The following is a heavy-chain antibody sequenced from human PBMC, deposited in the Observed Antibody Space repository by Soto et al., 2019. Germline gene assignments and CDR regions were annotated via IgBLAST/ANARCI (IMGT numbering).Heavy chain of an antibody. J-gene: IGHJ3*02. D-gene: IGHD5-12*01. CDR3: ALTYSGYDRGLGGAFDI. CDR1: GFTFSSYA. V-gene: IGHV3-23*01. Sequence: GGSLRLSCAASGFTFSSYAMSWVRQAPGKGLEWVSAISGSGGSTYYADSVKGRFTISRDNSKNTLYLQMNSLRAEDTAVYYCALTYSGYDRGLGGAFDIWGQGTMVTVSS. CDR2: ISGSGGST.